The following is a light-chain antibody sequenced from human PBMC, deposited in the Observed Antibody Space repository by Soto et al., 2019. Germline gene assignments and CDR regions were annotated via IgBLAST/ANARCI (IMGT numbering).Light chain of an antibody. V-gene: IGKV1-5*03. CDR3: QQYNSYWT. CDR2: KAS. J-gene: IGKJ1*01. CDR1: QSISSW. Sequence: DIQMTQSPSTLSASVGGRVTITCRASQSISSWLAWYQQKPGKAPKLLIYKASSLESGVPSRFSGSGSGTEFTLTISSLQPDDFATYYCQQYNSYWTFGQGTKVDNK.